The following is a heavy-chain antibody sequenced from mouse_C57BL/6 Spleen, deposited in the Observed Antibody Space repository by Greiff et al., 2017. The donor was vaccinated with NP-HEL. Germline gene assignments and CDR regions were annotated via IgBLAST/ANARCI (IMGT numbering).Heavy chain of an antibody. CDR2: IDPANGNT. CDR3: ARGGDDGYYPAWFAY. V-gene: IGHV14-3*01. CDR1: GFNIKNTY. Sequence: EVMLVESVAELVRPGASVKLSCTASGFNIKNTYMHWVKQRPEQGLEWIGRIDPANGNTKYAPKFQGKATITADTSSNTAYLQLSSLTSEDTAIYYCARGGDDGYYPAWFAYWGQGTLVTVSA. J-gene: IGHJ3*01. D-gene: IGHD2-3*01.